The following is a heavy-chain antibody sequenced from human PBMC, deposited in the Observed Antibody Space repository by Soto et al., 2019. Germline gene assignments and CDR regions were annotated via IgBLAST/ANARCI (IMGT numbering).Heavy chain of an antibody. V-gene: IGHV1-3*01. CDR2: INAGNGDT. CDR1: GYTFSTFA. D-gene: IGHD4-17*01. J-gene: IGHJ6*03. Sequence: ASVKVSCKASGYTFSTFAIHWVRHAPGQRPEWMGWINAGNGDTKYSQKFQDRITITRDTSASTTYMDLSSLRSEDTAVYFCARGSYAHGDYTFDYYCMDVWGKGTTVTISS. CDR3: ARGSYAHGDYTFDYYCMDV.